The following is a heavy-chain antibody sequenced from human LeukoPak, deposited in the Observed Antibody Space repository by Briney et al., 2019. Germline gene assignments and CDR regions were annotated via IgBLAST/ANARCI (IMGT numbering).Heavy chain of an antibody. D-gene: IGHD6-13*01. CDR3: ARLGYSSSWYPPGYYYYGMGV. Sequence: PSETLSLTCTVSGGSISSYYWSWIRQPPGKGLEWIGYIYYSGSTNYNPSLKSRVTISVDTSKNQFSLKLSSVTAADTAVYYCARLGYSSSWYPPGYYYYGMGVWGQGTTVTVSS. V-gene: IGHV4-59*08. CDR1: GGSISSYY. CDR2: IYYSGST. J-gene: IGHJ6*02.